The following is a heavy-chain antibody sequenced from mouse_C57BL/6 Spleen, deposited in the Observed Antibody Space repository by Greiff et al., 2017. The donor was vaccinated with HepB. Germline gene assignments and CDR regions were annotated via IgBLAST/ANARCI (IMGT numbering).Heavy chain of an antibody. V-gene: IGHV1-81*01. CDR2: IYPRSGNT. CDR1: GYTFTSYG. J-gene: IGHJ4*01. Sequence: VQLVESGAELARPGASVKLSCKASGYTFTSYGISWVKQRTGQGLEWIGEIYPRSGNTYYNEKFKGKATLTADKSSSTAYMELRSLTSEDSAVYFCAFYGSSYVGYAMDYWGQGTSVTVSS. CDR3: AFYGSSYVGYAMDY. D-gene: IGHD1-1*01.